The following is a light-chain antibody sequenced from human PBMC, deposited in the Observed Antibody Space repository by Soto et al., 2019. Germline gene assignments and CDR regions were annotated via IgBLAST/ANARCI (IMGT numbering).Light chain of an antibody. V-gene: IGKV3-20*01. CDR3: QQHANSPWT. CDR2: GAS. J-gene: IGKJ1*01. CDR1: QSVANTY. Sequence: EIVLTQSPGTLSLSPGETATLSCRASQSVANTYLAWYQQKPGQAPRLLIYGASNRATGIPDRFSGSGSGTDFTLTISRLEPEDFAVYHCQQHANSPWTFGQGTKVEIK.